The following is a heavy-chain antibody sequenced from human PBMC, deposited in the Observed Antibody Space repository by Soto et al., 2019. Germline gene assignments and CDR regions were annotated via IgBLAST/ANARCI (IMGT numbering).Heavy chain of an antibody. CDR3: ARDRRFGNGYSLGFDY. D-gene: IGHD5-18*01. CDR1: GFSFSSYF. V-gene: IGHV3-30-3*01. Sequence: QVQLVESGGGVVQPGRSLRLSCVGTGFSFSSYFMHWVRQAPGKGLEWVAVVSFDGNKKYYANSVKDRFTVSRDNSKNTMYVQMNSLEPEDTAVYYCARDRRFGNGYSLGFDYWGQAALVTVSS. CDR2: VSFDGNKK. J-gene: IGHJ4*02.